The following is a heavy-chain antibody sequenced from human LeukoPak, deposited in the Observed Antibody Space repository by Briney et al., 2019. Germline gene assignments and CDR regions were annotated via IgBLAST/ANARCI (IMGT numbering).Heavy chain of an antibody. CDR1: GFTFSSYG. Sequence: PGGSLRLSCAASGFTFSSYGMHWVRQAPGKGLEWVAVIWYDGSYKYYADSVKGRFTISRDNSKNTLYLQMNSLRAEDTAVYYCARAGPRGGNSRRYYYYMDVWGKGTTVTVSS. V-gene: IGHV3-33*01. J-gene: IGHJ6*03. CDR2: IWYDGSYK. D-gene: IGHD4-23*01. CDR3: ARAGPRGGNSRRYYYYMDV.